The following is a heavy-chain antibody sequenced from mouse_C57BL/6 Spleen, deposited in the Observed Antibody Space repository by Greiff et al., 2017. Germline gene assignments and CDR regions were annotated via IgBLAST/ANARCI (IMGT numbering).Heavy chain of an antibody. CDR1: GYTFTSYG. CDR2: IYPRSGNT. Sequence: VQLQESGAELARPGASVKLSCKASGYTFTSYGISWVKQRTGQGLEWIGEIYPRSGNTYYNEKFKGKATLTADKSSSTAYMELRSLTSEDSAVYFCARPSGSRCFDYWGQGTTLTVSS. D-gene: IGHD1-1*01. V-gene: IGHV1-81*01. CDR3: ARPSGSRCFDY. J-gene: IGHJ2*01.